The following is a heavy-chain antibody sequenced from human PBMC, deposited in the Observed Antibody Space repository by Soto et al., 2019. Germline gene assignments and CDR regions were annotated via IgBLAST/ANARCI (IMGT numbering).Heavy chain of an antibody. CDR2: IYFRGST. CDR1: GASISNDF. D-gene: IGHD1-26*01. Sequence: SETLSLTCSVSGASISNDFWSWIRQPPGKGLEWIGYIYFRGSTNYNPSLKSRVTISVDTSKNQFSLKLSSVTAADTAVYYCARRYGSAIDYWGQGTLVTVSS. CDR3: ARRYGSAIDY. V-gene: IGHV4-59*08. J-gene: IGHJ4*02.